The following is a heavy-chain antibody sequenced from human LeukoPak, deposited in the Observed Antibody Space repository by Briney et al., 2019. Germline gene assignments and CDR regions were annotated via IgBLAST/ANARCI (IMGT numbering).Heavy chain of an antibody. CDR1: GGSISSYY. J-gene: IGHJ4*02. V-gene: IGHV4-4*07. CDR3: AGWVFSSGWYSFDY. D-gene: IGHD6-19*01. Sequence: PSETLSLTCTVSGGSISSYYWSWIRQPAGKGLEWIGRIYTSGSTNYNPSLKSRVTTSVDTSKNQFSLKLSSVTAADTAVYYCAGWVFSSGWYSFDYWGQGTLVTVSS. CDR2: IYTSGST.